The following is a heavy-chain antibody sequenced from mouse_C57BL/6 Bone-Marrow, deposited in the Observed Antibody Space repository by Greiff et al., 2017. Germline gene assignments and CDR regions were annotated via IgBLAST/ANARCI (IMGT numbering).Heavy chain of an antibody. CDR1: GYTFTNYW. CDR2: MHPNGGSP. CDR3: ARTYDYDDYTMDN. Sequence: VQLQQSGAELVKPGASVKLSCKASGYTFTNYWMHWVKQRPGQGLEWIGMMHPNGGSPDYNEKFKSEATLSVDKSSRTAYMELSSLTSEDSAVYYWARTYDYDDYTMDNWGQGTSVPVSA. D-gene: IGHD2-4*01. V-gene: IGHV1-64*01. J-gene: IGHJ4*01.